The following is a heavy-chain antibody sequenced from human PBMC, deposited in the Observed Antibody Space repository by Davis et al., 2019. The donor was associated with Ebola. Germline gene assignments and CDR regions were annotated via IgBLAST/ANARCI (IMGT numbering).Heavy chain of an antibody. D-gene: IGHD3-22*01. CDR3: ARAIGYDSSGYYYRGFDY. CDR1: GYTFTSYG. CDR2: ISAYNGNT. Sequence: ASVKVSCKASGYTFTSYGISWVRQAPGQGLEWMGWISAYNGNTNYAQKLQGRVTMTTDTSTSTAYMELRSLRSDDTAVYYCARAIGYDSSGYYYRGFDYWGQGTLVTVSS. J-gene: IGHJ4*02. V-gene: IGHV1-18*04.